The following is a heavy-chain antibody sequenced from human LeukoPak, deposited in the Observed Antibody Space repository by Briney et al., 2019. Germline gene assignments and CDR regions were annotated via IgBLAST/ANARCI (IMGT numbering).Heavy chain of an antibody. CDR2: TYYGGST. CDR1: GGSISSYY. V-gene: IGHV4-59*01. D-gene: IGHD1-26*01. J-gene: IGHJ3*02. CDR3: AKYYQNAFDI. Sequence: SETLSLTCAVSGGSISSYYWSWIRQSPGKGLEWIGYTYYGGSTDYNPSLKSRVTISVDTSKNQFSLKLSSVTAADTAVYYCAKYYQNAFDIWGRGTMVTVSS.